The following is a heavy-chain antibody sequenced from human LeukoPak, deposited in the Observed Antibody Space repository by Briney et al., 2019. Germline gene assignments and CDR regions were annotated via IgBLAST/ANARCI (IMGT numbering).Heavy chain of an antibody. CDR2: IYSGGST. CDR1: GFTVSSNY. V-gene: IGHV3-53*01. D-gene: IGHD6-19*01. J-gene: IGHJ4*02. Sequence: PGGSLRLSCAASGFTVSSNYMSWVRQAPGKGLEWVSVIYSGGSTYYADSVKGRFTISRDNSKNTLYLQMNSLRAEDTAVYYCAKIHPKYSSGWYYFDYWGQGTLVTVSS. CDR3: AKIHPKYSSGWYYFDY.